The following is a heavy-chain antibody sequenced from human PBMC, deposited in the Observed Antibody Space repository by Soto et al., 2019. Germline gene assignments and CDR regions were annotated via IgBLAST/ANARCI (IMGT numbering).Heavy chain of an antibody. J-gene: IGHJ5*02. V-gene: IGHV3-23*01. CDR3: AKGPVSGGVLMVYAPFDP. Sequence: GGSLRLSCAASGFTFSSYAMSWVRQAPGKGLEWVSAISGSGGSTYYADSVKGRFTISRDNSKNTLYLQMNSLRAEDTAVYYCAKGPVSGGVLMVYAPFDPWGQGTLVTVSS. CDR2: ISGSGGST. CDR1: GFTFSSYA. D-gene: IGHD2-8*01.